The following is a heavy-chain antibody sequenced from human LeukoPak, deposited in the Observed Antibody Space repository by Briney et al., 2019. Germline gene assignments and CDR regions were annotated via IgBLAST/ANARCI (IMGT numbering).Heavy chain of an antibody. CDR1: GFTFSSYA. CDR3: AREIHIAAADSPGDY. Sequence: GGSLRLSCAASGFTFSSYAMSWVRQAPGKGLEWVSSISNSGGSTYYADSVKGRFTISRDNSKNTMYLQMNSLRAEDTAVYYCAREIHIAAADSPGDYWGQGTLVTVSS. CDR2: ISNSGGST. V-gene: IGHV3-23*01. D-gene: IGHD6-13*01. J-gene: IGHJ4*02.